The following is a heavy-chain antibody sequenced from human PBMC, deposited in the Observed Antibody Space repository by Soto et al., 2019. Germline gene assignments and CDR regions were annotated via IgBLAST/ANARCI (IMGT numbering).Heavy chain of an antibody. CDR1: GGTFSSYA. CDR2: IIPIFGTA. V-gene: IGHV1-69*13. Sequence: GASVKVSCKASGGTFSSYAISWVRQAPGQGLEWMGGIIPIFGTANYAQKFQGRVTITADESTSTAYMELSSLRSEDTAVYYCARDLYTPNYYDSSGPNAFDIWGQGTMVTVSS. CDR3: ARDLYTPNYYDSSGPNAFDI. D-gene: IGHD3-22*01. J-gene: IGHJ3*02.